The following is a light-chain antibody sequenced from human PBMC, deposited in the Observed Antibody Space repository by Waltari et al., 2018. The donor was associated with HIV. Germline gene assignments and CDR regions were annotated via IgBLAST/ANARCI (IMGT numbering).Light chain of an antibody. J-gene: IGKJ1*01. V-gene: IGKV1-5*03. CDR3: QQYDNKWT. Sequence: DIQMSQSPSTLSASVGERVTLSCRASRAVGPWLAWYQQRPGEGPRLLIYKTSSLQRGVPSRFSGGGSGTDFTLTINGLRPEDSATYYCQQYDNKWTFGQGTKVEV. CDR1: RAVGPW. CDR2: KTS.